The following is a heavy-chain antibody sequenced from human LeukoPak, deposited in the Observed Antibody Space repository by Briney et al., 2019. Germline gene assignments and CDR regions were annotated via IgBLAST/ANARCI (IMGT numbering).Heavy chain of an antibody. CDR1: GFTFSIAS. CDR3: TTHRGYSSSPTFDY. J-gene: IGHJ4*02. V-gene: IGHV3-15*01. Sequence: PGGSLRLSCAASGFTFSIASMSWVRQAPGKGLEWVGQIKTKTDGGTTDHAAPVKGRFTISRDDSKNTLYLQMSSLKTEDTAVYYCTTHRGYSSSPTFDYWGQGTPVTVSS. D-gene: IGHD6-13*01. CDR2: IKTKTDGGTT.